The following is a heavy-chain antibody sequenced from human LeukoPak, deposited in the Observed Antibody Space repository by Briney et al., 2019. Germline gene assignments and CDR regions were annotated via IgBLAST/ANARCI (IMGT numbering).Heavy chain of an antibody. CDR2: IKQDGSEK. J-gene: IGHJ4*02. V-gene: IGHV3-7*01. CDR3: ARERGGRVTTSLDY. CDR1: GFTFSSYW. Sequence: RSGGSLRLSCAASGFTFSSYWMSWVRQAPGKGLEWVANIKQDGSEKYYVDSVKGRFTISRDNAKNSLYLQMNSLRAEDTAVYYCARERGGRVTTSLDYWGQGTLVTVSS. D-gene: IGHD4-17*01.